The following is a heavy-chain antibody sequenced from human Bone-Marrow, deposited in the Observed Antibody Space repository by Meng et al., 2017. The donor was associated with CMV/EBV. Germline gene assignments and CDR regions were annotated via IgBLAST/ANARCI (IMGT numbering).Heavy chain of an antibody. D-gene: IGHD6-13*01. J-gene: IGHJ4*02. CDR2: ISSSSSTI. Sequence: GESLKLSCAASGFTLSSCSMNWVRQAPGKGLEWASYISSSSSTIYYEDSVKGRFTISRDNAKNSLYLQMNSLRAEDTAVYYCAKGIAAAGTLGFDYWGQGTLVTVSS. CDR1: GFTLSSCS. CDR3: AKGIAAAGTLGFDY. V-gene: IGHV3-48*04.